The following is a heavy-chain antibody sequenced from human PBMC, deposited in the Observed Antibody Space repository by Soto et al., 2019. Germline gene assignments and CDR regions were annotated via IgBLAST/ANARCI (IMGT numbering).Heavy chain of an antibody. CDR2: INAGNGNT. CDR1: GYTFTSYA. J-gene: IGHJ4*02. Sequence: GASVKVSCKASGYTFTSYAMHWVRQAPGQRLEWMGWINAGNGNTKYSQKFQGRVTITRDTSASTAYMELSSLRSEDTAVYYCARVSLRHGGNDYWGQGTLVTVSS. CDR3: ARVSLRHGGNDY. V-gene: IGHV1-3*01.